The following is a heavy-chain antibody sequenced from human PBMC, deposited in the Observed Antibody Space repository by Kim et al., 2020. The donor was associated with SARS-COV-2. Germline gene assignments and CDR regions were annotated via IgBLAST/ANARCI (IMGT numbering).Heavy chain of an antibody. Sequence: GGSLRLSCAASGFTFSSYAMHWVRQAPGKGLEWVAVISYDGSNKYYADSVKGRFTISRDNSKNTLYLQMNSLRAEDTAVYYCASGPGGDSGWHYYYGMDVWGQGTTVTVSS. V-gene: IGHV3-30-3*01. J-gene: IGHJ6*02. CDR1: GFTFSSYA. D-gene: IGHD6-19*01. CDR3: ASGPGGDSGWHYYYGMDV. CDR2: ISYDGSNK.